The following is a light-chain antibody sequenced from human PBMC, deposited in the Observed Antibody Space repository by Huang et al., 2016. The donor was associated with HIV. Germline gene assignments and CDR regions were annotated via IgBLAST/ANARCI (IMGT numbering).Light chain of an antibody. V-gene: IGKV3-20*01. CDR3: QQYGSSPYT. CDR1: QSVSSY. Sequence: EIVLTQSPGTLSLSPGERATLSCRASQSVSSYLAWYQQKPGQAPRLLIYCASSRASGIPDRVSGSGSGTDFTLTISRLEPEDFALYYCQQYGSSPYTFGQGTKLEIK. CDR2: CAS. J-gene: IGKJ2*01.